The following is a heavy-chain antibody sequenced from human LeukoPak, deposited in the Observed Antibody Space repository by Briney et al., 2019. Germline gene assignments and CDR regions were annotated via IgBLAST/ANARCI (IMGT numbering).Heavy chain of an antibody. Sequence: GASVKVSCKASGGTFSSYAISWVRQAPRQGLEWMGRIIPIFGIANYAQKFQGRVTITADKSTSTAYMELSSLRSEDTAVYYCARDCSGGSCYYYYGMDVWGQGTTVTVSS. CDR1: GGTFSSYA. CDR3: ARDCSGGSCYYYYGMDV. D-gene: IGHD2-15*01. V-gene: IGHV1-69*04. J-gene: IGHJ6*02. CDR2: IIPIFGIA.